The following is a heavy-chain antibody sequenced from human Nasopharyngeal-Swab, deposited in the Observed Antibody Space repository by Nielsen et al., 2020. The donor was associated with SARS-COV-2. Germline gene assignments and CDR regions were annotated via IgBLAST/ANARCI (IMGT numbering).Heavy chain of an antibody. D-gene: IGHD2-21*01. Sequence: ASVKVSCNSSGYSFSSYYMHWVRQAPGQGLEWMGIINPSGGSTSYAQKFQGRVTMTRDTSTSTVYMELSSLRSEDTAVYYCARVGIVVGRSAFDIWGQGTMVTVSS. V-gene: IGHV1-46*01. J-gene: IGHJ3*02. CDR3: ARVGIVVGRSAFDI. CDR1: GYSFSSYY. CDR2: INPSGGST.